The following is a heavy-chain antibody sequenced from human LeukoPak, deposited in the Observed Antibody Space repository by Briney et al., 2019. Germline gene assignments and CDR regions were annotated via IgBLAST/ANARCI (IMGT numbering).Heavy chain of an antibody. CDR2: INPSGGST. Sequence: ASVKVSCKASGYTFTSYYMHWVRQAPGQGLEWMGIINPSGGSTSYAQKFQGRVTMTRDTSTSTVYMELSSLRSEDTAVYYCARLPPSGRWPTVAEYFQHWGQGTLVTVSS. CDR3: ARLPPSGRWPTVAEYFQH. V-gene: IGHV1-46*01. D-gene: IGHD3-10*01. CDR1: GYTFTSYY. J-gene: IGHJ1*01.